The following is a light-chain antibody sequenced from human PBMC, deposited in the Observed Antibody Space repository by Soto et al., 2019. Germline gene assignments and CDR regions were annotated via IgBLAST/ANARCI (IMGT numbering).Light chain of an antibody. CDR2: GAS. J-gene: IGKJ4*01. V-gene: IGKV1-12*01. CDR3: QQADSFPFT. CDR1: EGISSW. Sequence: DIQMTQSPSSVSASVGDRVTISCRASEGISSWLAWYQQKPGKAPKLLIYGASSLQSGVPSRFSGSGSVTDFTLTISNLQPQDFATYYCQQADSFPFTFGGGTKVEIK.